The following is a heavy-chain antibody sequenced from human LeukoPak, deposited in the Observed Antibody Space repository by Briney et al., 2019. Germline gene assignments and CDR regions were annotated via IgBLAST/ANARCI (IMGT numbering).Heavy chain of an antibody. Sequence: GGSLRLSCTASGFTFGDYAMSWVRQAPGKGLEWVGFIRSKAYGGTTEYAASVKGRFTISRGDSKSIAYLQMNSLKTEDTAVYYCTRADSGWYPYYYYGMDVWGQGTTVTVSS. V-gene: IGHV3-49*04. CDR1: GFTFGDYA. CDR2: IRSKAYGGTT. D-gene: IGHD6-19*01. J-gene: IGHJ6*02. CDR3: TRADSGWYPYYYYGMDV.